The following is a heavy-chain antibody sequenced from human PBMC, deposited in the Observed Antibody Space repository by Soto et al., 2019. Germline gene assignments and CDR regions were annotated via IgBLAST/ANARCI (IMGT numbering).Heavy chain of an antibody. Sequence: QAQLVQSGAEVKKPGASVKVSCKASGYTFTNYAVHWLRQAPGQALEWMGWLNAGNGDTKYSPTFRDRVTITRDTSASTAYMELISLRSEDTAVYYSARQDIPYNSGPGDYFYYYSDNMDVQGKGTTVTVSS. CDR3: ARQDIPYNSGPGDYFYYYSDNMDV. CDR1: GYTFTNYA. V-gene: IGHV1-3*01. CDR2: LNAGNGDT. D-gene: IGHD3-10*01. J-gene: IGHJ6*03.